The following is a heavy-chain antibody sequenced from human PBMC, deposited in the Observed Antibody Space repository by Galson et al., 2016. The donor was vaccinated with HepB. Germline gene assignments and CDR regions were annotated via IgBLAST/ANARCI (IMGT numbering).Heavy chain of an antibody. CDR1: GFTFSRYA. CDR2: IGGSGDRA. CDR3: AKDYSSSSGFFPTFDS. D-gene: IGHD6-13*01. Sequence: SLRLSCAASGFTFSRYAMTWVRQAPGKGLEWVSTIGGSGDRAYYADSVKGRFPISRDNSKNTLYLQLNNLRADDTAVFYCAKDYSSSSGFFPTFDSWGQGTLVTVSS. V-gene: IGHV3-23*01. J-gene: IGHJ4*02.